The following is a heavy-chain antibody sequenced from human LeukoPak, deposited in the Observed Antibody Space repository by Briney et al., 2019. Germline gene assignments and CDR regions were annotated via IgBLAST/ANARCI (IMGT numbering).Heavy chain of an antibody. CDR2: IKQDGSEK. V-gene: IGHV3-7*01. D-gene: IGHD3-22*01. CDR1: GFTFSSYW. CDR3: AREGPYYYDSSGPSVHDY. Sequence: PGGSLRLSCAASGFTFSSYWMSWVRQAPGKGLEWVANIKQDGSEKYYVDSVKGRFTISRDNAKNSLYLQMNSLRAEDTAVYYCAREGPYYYDSSGPSVHDYWGQGTLVTVSS. J-gene: IGHJ4*02.